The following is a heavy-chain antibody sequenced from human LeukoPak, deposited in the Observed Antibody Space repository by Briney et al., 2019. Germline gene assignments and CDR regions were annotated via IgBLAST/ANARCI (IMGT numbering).Heavy chain of an antibody. J-gene: IGHJ4*02. CDR1: GFTFSSYS. CDR3: ARVGSRGYSYGYYGD. Sequence: GGSLRLSCAASGFTFSSYSMNWVRQAPGKGLEWVSSISSSSSYIYYADSVKGRFTISRDNTKNSLYLQMNGLRAEDTAVYYCARVGSRGYSYGYYGDWGQGTLVTVSS. V-gene: IGHV3-21*01. D-gene: IGHD5-18*01. CDR2: ISSSSSYI.